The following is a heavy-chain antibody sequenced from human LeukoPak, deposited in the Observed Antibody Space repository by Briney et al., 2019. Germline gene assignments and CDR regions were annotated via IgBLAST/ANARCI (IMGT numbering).Heavy chain of an antibody. D-gene: IGHD3-3*02. V-gene: IGHV4-4*07. CDR2: IYTSGST. Sequence: NPSETLSLTCTVSGGSISSYYWSWIRQPAGKGLEWIGRIYTSGSTNYNPSLKSRVTISVDTSKNQFSLKLSSVTAADTAVYYCARHFAFSYYYMDVWGKGTTVTVSS. J-gene: IGHJ6*03. CDR3: ARHFAFSYYYMDV. CDR1: GGSISSYY.